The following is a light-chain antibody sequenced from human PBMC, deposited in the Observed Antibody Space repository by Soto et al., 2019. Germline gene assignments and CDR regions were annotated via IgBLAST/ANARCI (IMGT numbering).Light chain of an antibody. J-gene: IGLJ2*01. CDR3: SSYAGSKVV. CDR1: SSDVGGYNY. Sequence: QSAPTQPPSASGSPGQSVTISCTGTSSDVGGYNYVSWYQQHPGKAPKLMIYEVSERPSGVPDRFSGSKSGNTASLTVSGLQAEDEADYYCSSYAGSKVVFGGGTKLTVL. CDR2: EVS. V-gene: IGLV2-8*01.